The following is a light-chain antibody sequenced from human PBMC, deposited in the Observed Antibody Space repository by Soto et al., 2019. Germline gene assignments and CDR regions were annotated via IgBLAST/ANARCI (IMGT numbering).Light chain of an antibody. CDR3: QQYGNSPRT. Sequence: EIVLTQSPAPLSLSPGERSTLSCMASQSVGSYLAWYQQRPGQAPRLLIYDASNRATGIPARFSGSGSGTDFTLTISRLDPEDFAVYYCQQYGNSPRTFGQGTKVDIK. V-gene: IGKV3-11*01. CDR1: QSVGSY. CDR2: DAS. J-gene: IGKJ1*01.